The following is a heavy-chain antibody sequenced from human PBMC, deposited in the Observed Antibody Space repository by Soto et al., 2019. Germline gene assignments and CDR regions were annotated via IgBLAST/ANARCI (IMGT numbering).Heavy chain of an antibody. CDR3: ARDRGAAAAYWFDP. D-gene: IGHD6-13*01. CDR1: GFTFSSYA. Sequence: LRLSCAASGFTFSSYAMHWVRQAPGKGLEWVAVIAYDGSNKYYADSVKGRFTISRDNSKNTLYLQMNSLRAEDTAVYYCARDRGAAAAYWFDPWGQGTLVTVSS. J-gene: IGHJ5*02. CDR2: IAYDGSNK. V-gene: IGHV3-30-3*01.